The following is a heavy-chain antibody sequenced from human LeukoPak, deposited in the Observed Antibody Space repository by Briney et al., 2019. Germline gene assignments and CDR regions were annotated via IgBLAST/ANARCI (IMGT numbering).Heavy chain of an antibody. J-gene: IGHJ4*02. V-gene: IGHV3-7*01. CDR1: GFTFSGHW. Sequence: RPGGSLRLSCAASGFTFSGHWMSWVRQAPGKGLEWVANINQGGSDKYCVDSVKGRFTISRDNANNLLYLQMNSLRGEDTAVYYCTRDRSRAEDDWGQGTLVTVSS. CDR2: INQGGSDK. CDR3: TRDRSRAEDD. D-gene: IGHD1-14*01.